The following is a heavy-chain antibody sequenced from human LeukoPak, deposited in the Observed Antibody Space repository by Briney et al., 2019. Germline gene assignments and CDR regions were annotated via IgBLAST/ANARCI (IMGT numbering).Heavy chain of an antibody. CDR1: GFTFSSYG. CDR2: ISSGSTYI. D-gene: IGHD3-22*01. V-gene: IGHV3-21*01. Sequence: PGGSLRLSCAGSGFTFSSYGLSWVRQAPGKGLEWVSSISSGSTYISYADSLKGRFTISRDNAKNSLYLQMNSLRAEDTAVYYCARGSSSGPYYFDDWGQGTLVTVSS. CDR3: ARGSSSGPYYFDD. J-gene: IGHJ4*02.